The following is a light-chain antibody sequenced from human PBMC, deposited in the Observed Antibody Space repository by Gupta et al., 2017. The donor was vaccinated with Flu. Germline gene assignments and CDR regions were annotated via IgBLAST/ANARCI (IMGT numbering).Light chain of an antibody. CDR3: QQDSYSPFT. Sequence: EIVLTQSPGTLSLSPGERATISCRASQSIRSRYLAWYQQKPGQAPSLLIFGASYRATGIPDRFSGSGSGTEFTLTISSLEPEDFAVYYCQQDSYSPFTFGHGTNVDIK. CDR1: QSIRSRY. V-gene: IGKV3-20*01. J-gene: IGKJ3*01. CDR2: GAS.